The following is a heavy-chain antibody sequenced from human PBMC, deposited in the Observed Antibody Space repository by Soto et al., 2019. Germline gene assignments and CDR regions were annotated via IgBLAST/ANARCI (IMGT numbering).Heavy chain of an antibody. CDR3: ARGHLVGAAGWFDH. CDR2: IYYSGST. CDR1: GCSISSGGYY. V-gene: IGHV4-31*03. Sequence: KSXETLSLTCTVSGCSISSGGYYWSWIRQHPGKGLEWIGYIYYSGSTYYNPSLKSRVTISVDTSKNQFSLKLSSVTAADTAVYYCARGHLVGAAGWFDHWGQGTLVTVSS. D-gene: IGHD1-26*01. J-gene: IGHJ5*02.